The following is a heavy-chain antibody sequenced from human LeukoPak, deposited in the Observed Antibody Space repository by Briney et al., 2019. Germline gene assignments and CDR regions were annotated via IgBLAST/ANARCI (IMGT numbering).Heavy chain of an antibody. Sequence: ASVKVSCKASGYTFTSYGIIWVRQAPGQGLEWMGWISAYNGNTNYAQKLQGRVTMTTDTSTSTAYMELRSLRSDDTAVYYCARSIVIAAAGTPNWFDSWGQGTLVTVSS. CDR2: ISAYNGNT. V-gene: IGHV1-18*01. CDR1: GYTFTSYG. J-gene: IGHJ5*01. CDR3: ARSIVIAAAGTPNWFDS. D-gene: IGHD6-13*01.